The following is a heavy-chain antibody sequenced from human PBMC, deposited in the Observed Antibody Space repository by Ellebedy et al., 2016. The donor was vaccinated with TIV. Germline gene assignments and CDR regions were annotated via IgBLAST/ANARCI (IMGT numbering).Heavy chain of an antibody. Sequence: GESLKISCKASGYIFDTYWITWVRQMPGKGLECMGRIDPDDSYSHYSPSFQGHVTFSVDKSISTAYLQWSSLKASDTAMYYCARHRRMLLHSTEGAQMWFDRWGQGTPVTVSS. CDR2: IDPDDSYS. D-gene: IGHD2-15*01. CDR1: GYIFDTYW. J-gene: IGHJ5*02. V-gene: IGHV5-10-1*01. CDR3: ARHRRMLLHSTEGAQMWFDR.